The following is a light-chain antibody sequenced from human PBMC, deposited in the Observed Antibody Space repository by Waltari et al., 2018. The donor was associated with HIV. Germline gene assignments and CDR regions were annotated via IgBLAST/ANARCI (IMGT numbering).Light chain of an antibody. CDR2: DAS. Sequence: EIVMTQSPVSLSMSPGERATLSCRASQSISSNLAWYHQKPGQAPTLLIYDASTRATGIPARFSGSGSGTEFTLTISSLQSEDFALYYCQQYDNWPPRFGQGTKVEIK. V-gene: IGKV3-15*01. J-gene: IGKJ1*01. CDR1: QSISSN. CDR3: QQYDNWPPR.